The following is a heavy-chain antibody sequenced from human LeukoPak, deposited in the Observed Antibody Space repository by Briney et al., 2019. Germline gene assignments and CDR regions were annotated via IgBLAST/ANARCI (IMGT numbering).Heavy chain of an antibody. D-gene: IGHD6-13*01. CDR1: GGTFSSYA. J-gene: IGHJ6*02. CDR3: TTAAAHLSHYAVDV. CDR2: IIPIFGTA. V-gene: IGHV1-69*13. Sequence: ASVKVSCKASGGTFSSYAISWVRQAPGQGLEWMGGIIPIFGTANYAQKFQGRVTITADESTSTAYMELSSLRSEDTAVYYCTTAAAHLSHYAVDVWGQGTTVTVSS.